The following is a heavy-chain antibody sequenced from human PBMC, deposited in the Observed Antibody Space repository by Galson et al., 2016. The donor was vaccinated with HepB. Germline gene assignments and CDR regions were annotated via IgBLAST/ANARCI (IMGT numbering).Heavy chain of an antibody. D-gene: IGHD2/OR15-2a*01. CDR2: INPKSGDT. Sequence: SVKVSCKASGYSFTAYSVHWVRQAPGQGPEWMGRINPKSGDTNYLQKFQHRVTMTRDTSITTVYMELSRLRSDDTAVYFCARVARTGNSLEYFSHWGHGTLVAVSS. V-gene: IGHV1-2*06. CDR3: ARVARTGNSLEYFSH. J-gene: IGHJ1*01. CDR1: GYSFTAYS.